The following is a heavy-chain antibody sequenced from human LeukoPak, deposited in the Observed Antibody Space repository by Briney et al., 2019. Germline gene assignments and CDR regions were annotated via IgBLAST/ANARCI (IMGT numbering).Heavy chain of an antibody. J-gene: IGHJ4*02. CDR1: GFTVSGNY. CDR3: ARRAGAYSHPYDY. D-gene: IGHD4/OR15-4a*01. CDR2: IYSDDTT. V-gene: IGHV3-53*01. Sequence: GGSLRLSCAVSGFTVSGNYMSWIRQAPGKGLEWVSLIYSDDTTLYADSVKGRFTISRDISKNTLYLQMSSLRAEDTAVYYCARRAGAYSHPYDYWGQGTLVTVSS.